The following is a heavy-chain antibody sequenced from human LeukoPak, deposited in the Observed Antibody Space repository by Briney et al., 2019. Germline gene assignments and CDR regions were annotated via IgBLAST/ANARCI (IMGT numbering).Heavy chain of an antibody. J-gene: IGHJ4*02. Sequence: GGSLRLSCAASGFAFSDYYMSWIRQTPGKGXEWISYIGSGGSTISYADSVKGRFTISRDNTNNSLHLHMSSLTVEDTAVYYCARGDFGDFDDKSHDFWGQGTLVTVSS. D-gene: IGHD4-17*01. CDR1: GFAFSDYY. CDR2: IGSGGSTI. V-gene: IGHV3-11*01. CDR3: ARGDFGDFDDKSHDF.